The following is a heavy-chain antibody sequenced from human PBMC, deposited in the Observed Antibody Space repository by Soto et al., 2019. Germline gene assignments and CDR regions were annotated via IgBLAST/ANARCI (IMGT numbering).Heavy chain of an antibody. CDR3: ARVFSPYYDFWSGYLSYYYYYMDV. CDR1: GGSISSGGYY. CDR2: IYYSGST. D-gene: IGHD3-3*01. Sequence: SETLSLTCTVSGGSISSGGYYWSWIRQHPGKGLEWIGYIYYSGSTYYNPSLKSRVTISVDTSKNQFSLKLSSVTAADTAVYYCARVFSPYYDFWSGYLSYYYYYMDVWGKGTTVTVSS. V-gene: IGHV4-31*03. J-gene: IGHJ6*03.